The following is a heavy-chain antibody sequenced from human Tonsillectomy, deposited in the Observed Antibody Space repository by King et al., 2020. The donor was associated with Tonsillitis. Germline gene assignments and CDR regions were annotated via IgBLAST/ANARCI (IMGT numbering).Heavy chain of an antibody. CDR3: ARSYCTNGVCLYAFDH. CDR2: IYYSGNT. CDR1: GGSISGGGYS. D-gene: IGHD2-8*01. V-gene: IGHV4-30-4*07. J-gene: IGHJ4*01. Sequence: VQLQESGPGLVKPSQTLSLTCAVSGGSISGGGYSWSWIRQPLGKGLEWIGYIYYSGNTYYSPSLKSRLTISLDTSMKQFSLKLSSVTAADTAVYYCARSYCTNGVCLYAFDHWGQGTLVTVSS.